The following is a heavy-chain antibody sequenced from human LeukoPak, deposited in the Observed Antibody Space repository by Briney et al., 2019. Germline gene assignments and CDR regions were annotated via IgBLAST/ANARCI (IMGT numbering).Heavy chain of an antibody. CDR2: ISGSGRT. CDR1: GLTFSSYP. Sequence: GGSLRLSCAASGLTFSSYPMSWVRQAPGKGLGWVSVISGSGRTYYADSVKGRFTISRDNSQNTLYLQMNNLGAEDTAVYYCAKHLFNGIEEPFDYWGQGTPVAVSS. CDR3: AKHLFNGIEEPFDY. J-gene: IGHJ4*02. D-gene: IGHD1-14*01. V-gene: IGHV3-23*01.